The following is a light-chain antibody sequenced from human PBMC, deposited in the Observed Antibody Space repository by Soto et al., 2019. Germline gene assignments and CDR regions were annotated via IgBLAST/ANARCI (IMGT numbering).Light chain of an antibody. J-gene: IGKJ5*01. V-gene: IGKV1-5*03. CDR3: QQSYSTPPIT. CDR2: KAS. Sequence: DSHMSQSPSTLSESVRAKVTNPCRASQTISSWLAWYQQKPGKAPKLLIYKASTLKSGVPSRFSGSGSGTEFTLTISSLQPEDFATYYCQQSYSTPPITSGQGTRLEIK. CDR1: QTISSW.